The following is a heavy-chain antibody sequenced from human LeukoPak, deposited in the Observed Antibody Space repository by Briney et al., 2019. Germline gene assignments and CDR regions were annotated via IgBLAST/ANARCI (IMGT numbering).Heavy chain of an antibody. CDR1: GFTFSSYA. CDR2: ISGSGGST. V-gene: IGHV3-23*01. J-gene: IGHJ4*02. Sequence: GGSLRLSCAASGFTFSSYAMSWVRQAPGKGLEWVSAISGSGGSTYYADSVKGWFTISRDNSKNTLYLQMNSLRAEDTAVYYCAKDILSRRDSSGYPLDYWGQGTLVTVSS. CDR3: AKDILSRRDSSGYPLDY. D-gene: IGHD3-22*01.